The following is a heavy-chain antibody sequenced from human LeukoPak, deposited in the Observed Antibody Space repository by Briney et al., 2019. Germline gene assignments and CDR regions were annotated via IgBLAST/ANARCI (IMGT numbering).Heavy chain of an antibody. CDR3: ARDSYYYDSSGYYD. J-gene: IGHJ4*02. D-gene: IGHD3-22*01. Sequence: SQTLSLTCTVSGGSISSGGYYWSWIRQHPGKGLEWIGYIYYSGSTYYNPSLKSRVTISVDTSKNQFSLKLSSVPAADTAVYYCARDSYYYDSSGYYDWGQGTLVTVSS. CDR2: IYYSGST. V-gene: IGHV4-31*03. CDR1: GGSISSGGYY.